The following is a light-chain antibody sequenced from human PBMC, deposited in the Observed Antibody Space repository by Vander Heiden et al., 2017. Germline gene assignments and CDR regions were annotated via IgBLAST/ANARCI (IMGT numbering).Light chain of an antibody. Sequence: EIVMTQSPPPLSVFRGEGVTLSCRASQSVSSHLAWYQQKPGQAPRLLIYEASTRAAGVPARFSGSASGTEFTLTISSLQSEDFAMYYCQQYSNWWTFGQGTKVEIK. J-gene: IGKJ1*01. V-gene: IGKV3-15*01. CDR3: QQYSNWWT. CDR1: QSVSSH. CDR2: EAS.